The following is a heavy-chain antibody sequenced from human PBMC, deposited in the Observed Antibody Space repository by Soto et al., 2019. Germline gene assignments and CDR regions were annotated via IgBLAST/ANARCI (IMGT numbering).Heavy chain of an antibody. CDR3: AKSVYNWNDGFFDY. CDR2: ISYDEINK. V-gene: IGHV3-30*18. J-gene: IGHJ4*02. Sequence: GGSPRLSCAASGFTFSSYGMHWVRQAPGKGLEWVAIISYDEINKYYADSVKGRFTISRDNSKNTLYLQMNSLRAEDTAVYYCAKSVYNWNDGFFDYWGQGTLVTVSS. D-gene: IGHD1-1*01. CDR1: GFTFSSYG.